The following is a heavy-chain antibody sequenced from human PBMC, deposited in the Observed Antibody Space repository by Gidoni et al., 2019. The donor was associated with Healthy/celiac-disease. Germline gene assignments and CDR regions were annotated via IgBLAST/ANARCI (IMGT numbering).Heavy chain of an antibody. J-gene: IGHJ4*02. CDR3: EKVHSGIWSGTAFDY. CDR2: VSVSGGST. V-gene: IGHV3-23*04. CDR1: GFTFSSYA. Sequence: EVQLVASGGGLVQPGGSLRLCCAASGFTFSSYAISWVWQAPGKGLGWVSGVSVSGGSTYYADSVKGRFTISRDNYKNTMYLQMNRLRVEDKAVYFCEKVHSGIWSGTAFDYWGQGTLVTVSS. D-gene: IGHD3-3*01.